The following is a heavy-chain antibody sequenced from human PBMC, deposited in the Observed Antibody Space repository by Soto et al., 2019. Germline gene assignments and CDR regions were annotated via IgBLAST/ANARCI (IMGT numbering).Heavy chain of an antibody. CDR3: TRAQFRYTGTYVAADWFDP. CDR2: FIPSFGTA. V-gene: IGHV1-69*13. CDR1: GGAISTIA. D-gene: IGHD1-26*01. Sequence: ASVKVSCKASGGAISTIAITWVRRAPGQGLEWMGAFIPSFGTAVYAQKFQGRVTISADESTSSAYMDLSSLRSDDTAVYYCTRAQFRYTGTYVAADWFDPWGQGTLVTVSS. J-gene: IGHJ5*02.